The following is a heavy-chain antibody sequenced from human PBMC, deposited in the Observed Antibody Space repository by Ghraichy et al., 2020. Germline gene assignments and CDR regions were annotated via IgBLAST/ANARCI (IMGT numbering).Heavy chain of an antibody. CDR3: ARGGWIVYNDYSGYYYYGMDV. CDR2: INHSGST. CDR1: GGSFSGYY. V-gene: IGHV4-34*01. D-gene: IGHD4-11*01. Sequence: ETLSLTCAVYGGSFSGYYWSWIRQPPGKGLEWIGEINHSGSTNYNPSLKSRVTISVDTSKNQFSLKLSSVTAADTAVYYCARGGWIVYNDYSGYYYYGMDVWGQGTTVTVSS. J-gene: IGHJ6*02.